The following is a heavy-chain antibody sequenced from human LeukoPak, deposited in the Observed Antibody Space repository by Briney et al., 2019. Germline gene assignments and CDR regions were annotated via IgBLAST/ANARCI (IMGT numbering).Heavy chain of an antibody. J-gene: IGHJ6*02. Sequence: GRSLRLSCAASGFTFSSYGMHWVRQAPGKGLEWVAVISYDGSNKYYADSVKGRFTISRDNSKNTLYLQMNSLRAEDTAVYYCAKVAAGISYYGMDVWGQGTTVTVSS. D-gene: IGHD6-13*01. CDR1: GFTFSSYG. CDR2: ISYDGSNK. CDR3: AKVAAGISYYGMDV. V-gene: IGHV3-30*18.